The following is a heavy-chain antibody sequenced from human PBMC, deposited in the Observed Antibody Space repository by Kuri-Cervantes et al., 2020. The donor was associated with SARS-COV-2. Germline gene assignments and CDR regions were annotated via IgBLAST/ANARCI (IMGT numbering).Heavy chain of an antibody. CDR3: ARRVVVTAILDDAFDI. V-gene: IGHV1-69*04. D-gene: IGHD2-21*02. J-gene: IGHJ3*02. CDR1: GYTFTSYG. CDR2: IIPIFSIA. Sequence: SVKVSCKASGYTFTSYGISWVRQAPGQGLEWMGRIIPIFSIANYAQKFQGRVTITADKSTSTAYMELSSLRSEDTAVYYCARRVVVTAILDDAFDIWGQGTMVTVSS.